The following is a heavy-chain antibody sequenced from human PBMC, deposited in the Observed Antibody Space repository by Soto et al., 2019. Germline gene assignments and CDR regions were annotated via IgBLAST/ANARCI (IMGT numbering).Heavy chain of an antibody. V-gene: IGHV1-46*01. CDR2: INPSGGST. CDR3: ARAMIVVVQPDY. CDR1: GYTFTSYY. J-gene: IGHJ4*02. Sequence: QVQLVQSGAEVKKPGASVKVSCKASGYTFTSYYMHWVRQAPGQGLEWMGIINPSGGSTSYAQKFQGRVAMTRDTSTSTVYMELSSLRSEDTAVYYCARAMIVVVQPDYWGQGTLVTVSS. D-gene: IGHD3-22*01.